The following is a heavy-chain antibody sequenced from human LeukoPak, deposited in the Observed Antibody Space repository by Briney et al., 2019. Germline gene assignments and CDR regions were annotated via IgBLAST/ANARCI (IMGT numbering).Heavy chain of an antibody. V-gene: IGHV4-34*01. CDR3: ARSALYCSSTSCYAEWFDY. CDR1: GGSFSGYY. D-gene: IGHD2-2*01. J-gene: IGHJ4*02. Sequence: PSETLSLTCAVYGGSFSGYYRSWIRQPPGKGLEWIGEINHSGSTNYNPPLKSRVTISVDTSKNQFSLKLSSVTAADTAVYYCARSALYCSSTSCYAEWFDYWGQGTLVTVSS. CDR2: INHSGST.